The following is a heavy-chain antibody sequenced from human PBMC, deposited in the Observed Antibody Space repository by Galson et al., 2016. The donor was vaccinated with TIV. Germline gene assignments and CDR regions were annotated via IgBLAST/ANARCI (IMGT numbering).Heavy chain of an antibody. CDR2: IYYTGIT. V-gene: IGHV4-39*07. D-gene: IGHD6-6*01. CDR1: GGSVSHTSYY. Sequence: LSLTCTVSGGSVSHTSYYWGWIRQTPGKGLEWIGTIYYTGITSYNPSLESRVTISVDTSKNHFSLKLSSVSAADTAVYYCARTTGAGVAARVLFDFWGQGTLVTVSS. CDR3: ARTTGAGVAARVLFDF. J-gene: IGHJ4*02.